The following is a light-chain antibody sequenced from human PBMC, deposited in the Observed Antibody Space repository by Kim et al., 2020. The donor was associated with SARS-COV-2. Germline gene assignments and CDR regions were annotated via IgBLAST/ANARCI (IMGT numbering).Light chain of an antibody. CDR1: QDISNY. V-gene: IGKV1-27*01. CDR2: AAS. Sequence: ASVGEGVTITCRASQDISNYLAWFQLKPGKAPKLLIYAASALQPGVPSRFSGSGSGTDFTLTVTSLQPEDVATYYCQKCDSAPWTFGQGTKVDIK. CDR3: QKCDSAPWT. J-gene: IGKJ1*01.